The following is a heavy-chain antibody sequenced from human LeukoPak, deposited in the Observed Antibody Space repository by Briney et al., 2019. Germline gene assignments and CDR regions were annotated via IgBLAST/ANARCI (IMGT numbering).Heavy chain of an antibody. CDR3: ARQTLSYDSSVPDAFDI. Sequence: GESLKISCKGSGYSFTTYWIGWVRQMPGKGLEWMGIIYPGDSDTRYSPSFQGQVTISADKSISTAYLQWSSLKASDTAMYYCARQTLSYDSSVPDAFDIRGQGTMVTVSS. D-gene: IGHD3-22*01. V-gene: IGHV5-51*01. CDR2: IYPGDSDT. J-gene: IGHJ3*02. CDR1: GYSFTTYW.